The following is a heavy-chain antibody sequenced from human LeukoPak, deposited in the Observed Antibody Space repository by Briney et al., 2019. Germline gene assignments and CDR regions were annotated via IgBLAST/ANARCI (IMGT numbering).Heavy chain of an antibody. CDR2: IYHSGNS. CDR3: TRGHWGLQS. D-gene: IGHD7-27*01. J-gene: IGHJ5*02. Sequence: SETLSLTCTVSGSSVTDYYWSWIRQSPGKGLEWISYIYHSGNSDYNPSLSSRATTSSDTSKNQFFLKLISVTAADTAVYYCTRGHWGLQSWGQGTLVTVSS. V-gene: IGHV4-59*02. CDR1: GSSVTDYY.